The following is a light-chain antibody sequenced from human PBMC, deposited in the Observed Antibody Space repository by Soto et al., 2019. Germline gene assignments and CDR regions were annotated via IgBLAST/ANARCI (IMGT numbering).Light chain of an antibody. V-gene: IGLV2-11*01. CDR3: CSHAGSYTYV. J-gene: IGLJ1*01. Sequence: QSVLTQPRSVSGSPGQSLTISCTGTSRDVGGYNYVSWYQQHPGKVPKLMIYDVTKRPSGVPDRFSGSKSGNTASLTISGLQSEDEADYYCCSHAGSYTYVFGTGTKVTVL. CDR2: DVT. CDR1: SRDVGGYNY.